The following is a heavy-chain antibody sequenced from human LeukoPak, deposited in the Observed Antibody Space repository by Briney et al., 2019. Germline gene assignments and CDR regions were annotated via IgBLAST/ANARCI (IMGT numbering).Heavy chain of an antibody. CDR2: INPGDSDT. J-gene: IGHJ3*02. V-gene: IGHV5-51*01. D-gene: IGHD1-26*01. CDR3: ASPRVGATAFDI. CDR1: GYSFTTYW. Sequence: GESLKISCKGSGYSFTTYWIGWVRQMPGXGLEYMGIINPGDSDTRYSPSLQGQVTISVDKSISTAYLQWSSLKASDTAMYYCASPRVGATAFDIWGQGTLVTVSS.